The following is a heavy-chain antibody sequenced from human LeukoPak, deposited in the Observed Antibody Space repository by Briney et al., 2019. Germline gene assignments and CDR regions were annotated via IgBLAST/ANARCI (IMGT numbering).Heavy chain of an antibody. CDR2: INHNGNVN. D-gene: IGHD5-12*01. CDR3: ARARWLRLYDAFDI. V-gene: IGHV3-7*04. CDR1: GFTFSSYW. Sequence: GGSLRLSCAASGFTFSSYWMNWARQAPGKGLEWVASINHNGNVNYYVDSVKGRFTISRDNSKNTLYLQMNSLRAEDTAVYYCARARWLRLYDAFDIWGQGTMVTVSS. J-gene: IGHJ3*02.